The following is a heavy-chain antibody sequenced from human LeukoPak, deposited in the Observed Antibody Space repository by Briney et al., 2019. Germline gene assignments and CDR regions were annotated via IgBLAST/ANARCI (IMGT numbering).Heavy chain of an antibody. CDR1: GYTFTGYY. D-gene: IGHD2-2*01. J-gene: IGHJ4*02. Sequence: ASVKVSCKASGYTFTGYYMHWVRQAPGQGLEWMGRINPNSGGTNYAQKFQGGVTMTRDTSISTAYMELSRLRSDDTAVYYCARDIPFQYCSSATCYAGCYFDYWGQGTLVTVSS. V-gene: IGHV1-2*06. CDR2: INPNSGGT. CDR3: ARDIPFQYCSSATCYAGCYFDY.